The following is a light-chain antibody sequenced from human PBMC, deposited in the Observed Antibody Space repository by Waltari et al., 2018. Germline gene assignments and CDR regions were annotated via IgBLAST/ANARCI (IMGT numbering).Light chain of an antibody. J-gene: IGKJ1*01. CDR2: HAS. Sequence: EMVLTQSPGTLSLSPGERATLSCRASQSVGRYLVWYQQKPGQAPRLLIYHASIRATGIPDRFSGSGSGTDFSLTISRLEPEDFAVYYCQKYGSLPATFGQGTKVEI. CDR1: QSVGRY. CDR3: QKYGSLPAT. V-gene: IGKV3-20*01.